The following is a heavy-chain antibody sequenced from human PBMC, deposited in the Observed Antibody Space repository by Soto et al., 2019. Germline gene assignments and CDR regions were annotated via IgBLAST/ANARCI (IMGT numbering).Heavy chain of an antibody. V-gene: IGHV4-59*08. Sequence: PSETLSLTCSVAGCSISRYYWSWIRRPPGKGLEWIGYIYYSGTTSYNPSLQSRVTISLETSKSQFSLRLTSVTAAATAVYYCARLGAYYQSLDPWGPGTLVTVSS. J-gene: IGHJ5*02. CDR1: GCSISRYY. CDR2: IYYSGTT. D-gene: IGHD3-22*01. CDR3: ARLGAYYQSLDP.